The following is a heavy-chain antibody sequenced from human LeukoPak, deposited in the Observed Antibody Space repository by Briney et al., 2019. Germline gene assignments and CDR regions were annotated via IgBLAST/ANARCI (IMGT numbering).Heavy chain of an antibody. V-gene: IGHV4-39*01. CDR2: MYYSGST. CDR1: GGSFSGYY. CDR3: ARQSIAARHFDY. Sequence: KPSETLSLTCAVYGGSFSGYYWAWIRQPPGKGLEWIGTMYYSGSTYYNPSLKSRITTSVDTSKKQFSLKLSSVTAADTAVYYCARQSIAARHFDYWGQGTLVTVSS. D-gene: IGHD6-6*01. J-gene: IGHJ4*02.